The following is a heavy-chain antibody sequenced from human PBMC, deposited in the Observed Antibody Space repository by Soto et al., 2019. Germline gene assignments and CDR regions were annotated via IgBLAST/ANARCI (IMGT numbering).Heavy chain of an antibody. J-gene: IGHJ6*02. CDR3: AKECEIAVAAVFHYGMDV. CDR1: GFTFSSYG. Sequence: GGSLRLSCAASGFTFSSYGMHWVRQAPGKGLEWVAVISYDGSNKYYADSVKGRFTISRDNSKNTLYLQINSLRAEDTAVYYCAKECEIAVAAVFHYGMDVWGQGTTVTVSS. V-gene: IGHV3-30*18. CDR2: ISYDGSNK. D-gene: IGHD6-19*01.